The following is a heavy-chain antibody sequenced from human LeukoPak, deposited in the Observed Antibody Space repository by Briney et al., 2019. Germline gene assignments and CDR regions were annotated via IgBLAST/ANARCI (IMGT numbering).Heavy chain of an antibody. J-gene: IGHJ1*01. CDR3: AKPDSSSWYPEYFQH. D-gene: IGHD6-13*01. CDR2: ISGSGGST. V-gene: IGHV3-23*01. Sequence: GGSLRLSCAASEFTFSSYGMHWVRQAPGKGVEWVSAISGSGGSTYYADSVKGRFTISRDNSKNTLYLQMNSLRAEDTAVYYCAKPDSSSWYPEYFQHWGQGTLVTVSS. CDR1: EFTFSSYG.